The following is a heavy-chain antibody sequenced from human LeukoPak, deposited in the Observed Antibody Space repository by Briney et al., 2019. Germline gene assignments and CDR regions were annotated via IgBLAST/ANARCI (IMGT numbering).Heavy chain of an antibody. CDR1: GFTFSSYA. CDR2: ISGSGGST. V-gene: IGHV3-23*01. D-gene: IGHD2-2*01. CDR3: AHGAMYQLDY. Sequence: GGSLRLSCVVSGFTFSSYAMSWVRQAPGKGLEWVSGISGSGGSTYYADSVKGRFTISSDNTKNTLFLQMNSLRAEDTAVYYCAHGAMYQLDYWGQGTLVTVSS. J-gene: IGHJ4*02.